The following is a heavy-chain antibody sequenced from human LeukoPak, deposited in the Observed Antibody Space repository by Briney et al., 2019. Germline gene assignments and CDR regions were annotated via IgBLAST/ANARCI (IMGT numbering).Heavy chain of an antibody. V-gene: IGHV3-30*18. Sequence: GGSLRLACAASGFTFSSYGMHWVRQAPGKGLEWVAVISYDGSNKYYADSVKGRFTISRDNSKNTLYLQMNSLRAEDTAVYYCAKEVWGRGYFQHWGQGTLVTVSS. CDR3: AKEVWGRGYFQH. CDR2: ISYDGSNK. J-gene: IGHJ1*01. CDR1: GFTFSSYG. D-gene: IGHD3-16*01.